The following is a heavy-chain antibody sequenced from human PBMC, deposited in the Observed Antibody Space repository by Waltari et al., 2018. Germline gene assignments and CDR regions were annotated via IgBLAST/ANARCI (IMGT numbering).Heavy chain of an antibody. D-gene: IGHD5-12*01. CDR3: GRDRGWRQHDY. CDR2: ISGSGGST. J-gene: IGHJ4*02. Sequence: EVQLVESGGGLVQPGGSLRLSCAASGFTFSSYAMSWVRQAPGKGLEWVSAISGSGGSTYYADSVKGRFTISRDNAKNSLYLQMNSLRAEDTAVYYCGRDRGWRQHDYWGQGTLVTVSS. V-gene: IGHV3-23*04. CDR1: GFTFSSYA.